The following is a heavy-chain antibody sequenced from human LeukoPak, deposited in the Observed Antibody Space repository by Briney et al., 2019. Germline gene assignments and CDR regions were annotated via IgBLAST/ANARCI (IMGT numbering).Heavy chain of an antibody. CDR2: FFYTGNT. V-gene: IGHV4-59*12. Sequence: PSETLSLTCTVSGGSINNYYWSWIRQPPGKGLEWIGYFFYTGNTNYNPSLRSRATISVDMSKRQFSLKLSSVTAADTAVYYCARDRGEGGFDYWGQGTLVTVSS. J-gene: IGHJ4*02. D-gene: IGHD2-21*01. CDR1: GGSINNYY. CDR3: ARDRGEGGFDY.